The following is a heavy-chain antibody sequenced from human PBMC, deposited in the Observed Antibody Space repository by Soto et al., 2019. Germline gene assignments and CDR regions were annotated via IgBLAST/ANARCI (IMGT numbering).Heavy chain of an antibody. CDR3: ARLPRADYGRVLGP. CDR1: GGSSSTLD. CDR2: IYYSGNT. J-gene: IGHJ5*02. V-gene: IGHV4-59*11. D-gene: IGHD4-17*01. Sequence: SETLSLACTVSGGSSSTLDWSRIRKKPGKGLEWIGYIYYSGNTNYNPSLKSRVTISVDTSKNQFSLKLSSVTAADTAVYYCARLPRADYGRVLGPCGEGTLVTGSS.